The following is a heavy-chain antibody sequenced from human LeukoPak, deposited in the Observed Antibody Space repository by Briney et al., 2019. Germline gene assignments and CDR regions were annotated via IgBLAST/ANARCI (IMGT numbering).Heavy chain of an antibody. J-gene: IGHJ2*01. Sequence: SQTLSLTCAISGDSVSSNSVTWNWIGQSPSGGLEWLGRTYYRSTWYNDYAVSVKSRITINPDTSKNQFSLQLNSVTPEDTAVYYCARGKWELLSHYWCFDLWGRGTLVTVSS. D-gene: IGHD1-26*01. CDR3: ARGKWELLSHYWCFDL. CDR1: GDSVSSNSVT. V-gene: IGHV6-1*01. CDR2: TYYRSTWYN.